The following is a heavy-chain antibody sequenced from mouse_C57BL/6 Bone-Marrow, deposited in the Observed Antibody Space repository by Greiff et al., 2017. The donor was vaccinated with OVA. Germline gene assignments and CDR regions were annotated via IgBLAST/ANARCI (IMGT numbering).Heavy chain of an antibody. V-gene: IGHV1-69*01. Sequence: VQLQQSGAELVMPGASVKLSCKASGYTFTSYWMHWVKQRPGQGLEWIGEIDPSDSYTNYNQKFKGKSTLTVDKSSSTAYMQLSSLTSEDSAVYYCASEVYYDYEDYAMDYWGQGTSVTVSS. CDR3: ASEVYYDYEDYAMDY. J-gene: IGHJ4*01. CDR2: IDPSDSYT. D-gene: IGHD2-4*01. CDR1: GYTFTSYW.